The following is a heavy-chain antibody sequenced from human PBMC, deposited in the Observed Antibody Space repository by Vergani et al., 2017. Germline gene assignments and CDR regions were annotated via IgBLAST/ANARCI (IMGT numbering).Heavy chain of an antibody. V-gene: IGHV4-30-4*01. CDR2: IYYSGST. D-gene: IGHD5-18*01. CDR1: GDSFSSDEYY. CDR3: ARTAAMTHGAGSHDFYYLVV. J-gene: IGHJ6*03. Sequence: VQLQESGPGLVKPSQTLSLTCTVSGDSFSSDEYYWSWIRQSPGRVLELFGCIYYSGSTFPNPSLKSRISMSLDTSKNQFSLQLSSVTAADTAVYYCARTAAMTHGAGSHDFYYLVVWGRETPVTVSS.